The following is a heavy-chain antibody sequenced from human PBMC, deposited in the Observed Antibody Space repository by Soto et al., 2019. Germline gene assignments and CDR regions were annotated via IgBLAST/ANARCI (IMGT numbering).Heavy chain of an antibody. Sequence: GGSLRLSCAASGFTFSSYAMHWVRQAPGKGLEWVAVISYDGSNKYYADSVKGRFTISRDNSKNTLYLQMNSLRAEDTAVYYCAREDTYYDILTGYDSGNYGMDVWGQGTTVTVSS. J-gene: IGHJ6*02. CDR2: ISYDGSNK. V-gene: IGHV3-30-3*01. CDR1: GFTFSSYA. D-gene: IGHD3-9*01. CDR3: AREDTYYDILTGYDSGNYGMDV.